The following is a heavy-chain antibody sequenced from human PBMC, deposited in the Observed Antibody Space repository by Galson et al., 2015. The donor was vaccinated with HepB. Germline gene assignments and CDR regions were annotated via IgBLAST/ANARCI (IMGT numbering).Heavy chain of an antibody. D-gene: IGHD2-2*01. J-gene: IGHJ4*02. V-gene: IGHV1-18*01. CDR2: TGTYTGIT. Sequence: SVKVSCKASGYRFTSYGITWVRQAPGQGLEWLASTGTYTGITDYAQKFQDRVTMTTDSSTNTAYTELRSLTSDDTALYYCARDSDGRSWYQPFDYWGQGTLVTVSS. CDR1: GYRFTSYG. CDR3: ARDSDGRSWYQPFDY.